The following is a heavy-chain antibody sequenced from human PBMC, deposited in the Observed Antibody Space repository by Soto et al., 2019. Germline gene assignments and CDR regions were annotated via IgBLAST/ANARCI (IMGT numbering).Heavy chain of an antibody. CDR3: ASSKRDSSGYYLGVYWYFDL. Sequence: QVQLVQSGAEVKKPGSSVKVSCKASGGTFSSYAISWVRQAPGQGLEWMGGIIPIFGTANYAQKFQGRVTITADESKSTAHMEVRSRRSEDTAVYYCASSKRDSSGYYLGVYWYFDLWGRGTLVTVSS. V-gene: IGHV1-69*01. J-gene: IGHJ2*01. CDR2: IIPIFGTA. D-gene: IGHD3-22*01. CDR1: GGTFSSYA.